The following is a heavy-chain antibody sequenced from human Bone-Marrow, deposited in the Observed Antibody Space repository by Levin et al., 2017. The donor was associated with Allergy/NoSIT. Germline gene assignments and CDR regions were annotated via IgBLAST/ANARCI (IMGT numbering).Heavy chain of an antibody. J-gene: IGHJ6*02. Sequence: GESLKISCAASGFTFSDYYMSWIRQAPGKGLEWVSYISSSGSLKYYVDSVKGRFTISRVNAKTSLYLQMNSLRAEDTAVYYCARGENSYVKGYNYGMDVWGQGTTVTVSS. D-gene: IGHD5-18*01. CDR3: ARGENSYVKGYNYGMDV. V-gene: IGHV3-11*01. CDR2: ISSSGSLK. CDR1: GFTFSDYY.